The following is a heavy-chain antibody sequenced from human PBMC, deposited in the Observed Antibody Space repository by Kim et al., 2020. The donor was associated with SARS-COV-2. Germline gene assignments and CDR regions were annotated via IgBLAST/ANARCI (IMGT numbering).Heavy chain of an antibody. D-gene: IGHD2-15*01. CDR2: ISYDGSNK. V-gene: IGHV3-30*04. CDR1: GFTFSSYA. CDR3: ARPPTYCSGGSCYSSYY. J-gene: IGHJ6*03. Sequence: GGSLRLSCAASGFTFSSYAMHWVRQAPGKGLEWVAVISYDGSNKYYADSVKGRFTISRDNSKNTLYLQMNRLRAEDTAVYYCARPPTYCSGGSCYSSYY.